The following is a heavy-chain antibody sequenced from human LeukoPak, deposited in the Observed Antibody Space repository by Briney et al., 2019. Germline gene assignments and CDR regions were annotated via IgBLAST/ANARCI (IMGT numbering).Heavy chain of an antibody. V-gene: IGHV1-46*01. J-gene: IGHJ4*02. CDR1: GYTFTGYY. CDR2: IYPSVDSA. Sequence: ASVKVSCKASGYTFTGYYMHWVRQAPGQGLEWMGTIYPSVDSATYAQKFQGRVTVTRDTSTSTVYMELSSLRSEDTAVYHCAREDGANNYHYKYFDYWGQGTLVTVSS. D-gene: IGHD4/OR15-4a*01. CDR3: AREDGANNYHYKYFDY.